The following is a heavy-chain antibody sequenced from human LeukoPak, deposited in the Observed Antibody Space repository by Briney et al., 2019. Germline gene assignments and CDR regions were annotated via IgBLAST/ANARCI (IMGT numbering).Heavy chain of an antibody. Sequence: GGSLRLSCAASGLTFSSYSMNWVRQAPGKGLEWVSSISSSSSYIYYADSVKGRFTISRDNAKNSLYLQMNSLRAEDTAVYYCARDHIGGSGSYYKRYYYGMDVWGQGTTVTVSS. CDR1: GLTFSSYS. D-gene: IGHD3-10*01. J-gene: IGHJ6*02. CDR2: ISSSSSYI. V-gene: IGHV3-21*01. CDR3: ARDHIGGSGSYYKRYYYGMDV.